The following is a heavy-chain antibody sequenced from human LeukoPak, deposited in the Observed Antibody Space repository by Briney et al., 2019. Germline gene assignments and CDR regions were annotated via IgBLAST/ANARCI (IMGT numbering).Heavy chain of an antibody. D-gene: IGHD6-13*01. V-gene: IGHV4-61*02. CDR1: GGSISSGSYY. CDR2: IYTSGST. J-gene: IGHJ4*02. CDR3: ARGRRAAAGSVDY. Sequence: PSETLSLTCTVSGGSISSGSYYCSWIRQPAGKGLEWIGRIYTSGSTNYNPSLKSRVTISVDTSKNQFSLKLSSVTAADTAVYYCARGRRAAAGSVDYWGQGTLFTVSS.